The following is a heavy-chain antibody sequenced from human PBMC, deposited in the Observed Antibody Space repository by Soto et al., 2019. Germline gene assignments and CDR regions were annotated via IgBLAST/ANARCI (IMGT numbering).Heavy chain of an antibody. Sequence: GASVKVSCKASGGTFSSYAISWVRQAPGQGLEWMGGIIPIFGTANYAQKFQGRVTITADESTSTAYMELSSLRSEDTAVYYFARARYYDFWSGYFDYWGQGTLVTVSS. J-gene: IGHJ4*02. V-gene: IGHV1-69*13. D-gene: IGHD3-3*01. CDR1: GGTFSSYA. CDR3: ARARYYDFWSGYFDY. CDR2: IIPIFGTA.